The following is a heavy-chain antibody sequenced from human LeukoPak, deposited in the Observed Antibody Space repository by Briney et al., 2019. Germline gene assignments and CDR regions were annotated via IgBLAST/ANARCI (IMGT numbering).Heavy chain of an antibody. CDR1: DGSLSSGSYY. Sequence: PSETLSLICTVADGSLSSGSYYWGWIRQPAGKELEWIGRYYPSRSTHYNPSPKSPVTRSVDTAKNEFSLNLNSATAADTAVYYCAREGRYSSGNYHYYSAMDVWGQGTAVTVSS. CDR3: AREGRYSSGNYHYYSAMDV. D-gene: IGHD3-9*01. V-gene: IGHV4-61*02. J-gene: IGHJ6*02. CDR2: YYPSRST.